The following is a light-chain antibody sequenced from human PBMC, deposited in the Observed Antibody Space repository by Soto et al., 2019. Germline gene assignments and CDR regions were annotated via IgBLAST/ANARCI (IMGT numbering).Light chain of an antibody. V-gene: IGKV1-9*01. Sequence: DIQLTQSPSFLSACVGDRVNITCRASQVISSSLAWYQHNPGKAPKLLIYAASTLQNGVPSSFSGSGSGTEFTLTISSLQPEDFATYYCQHLNDYRYTFGQGTKVEIK. J-gene: IGKJ2*01. CDR2: AAS. CDR1: QVISSS. CDR3: QHLNDYRYT.